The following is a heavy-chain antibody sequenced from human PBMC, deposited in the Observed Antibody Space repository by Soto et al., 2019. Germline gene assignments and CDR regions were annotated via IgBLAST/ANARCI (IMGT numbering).Heavy chain of an antibody. CDR3: ARVPVTTYCDL. V-gene: IGHV4-61*01. Sequence: QVQLQESGPGLVKPSETLSLTCTVSGGSVSGGSYCWSWIRQPPGKGLECIGYVYNSGSTNYNPSPRRRVTISVDTSKNQFPLGLSSVTAADTAVYYCARVPVTTYCDLWGRGTLVPVSS. CDR2: VYNSGST. D-gene: IGHD4-17*01. J-gene: IGHJ2*01. CDR1: GGSVSGGSYC.